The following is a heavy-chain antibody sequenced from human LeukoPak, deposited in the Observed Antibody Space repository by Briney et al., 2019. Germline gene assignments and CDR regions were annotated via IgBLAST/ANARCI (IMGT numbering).Heavy chain of an antibody. V-gene: IGHV3-66*01. Sequence: GGSLRLSCAASGFTVSSNYMSWVRQAPGKGLEWVSIIYRAGSTFYADSVEGRFTISRENSKNTLYLQMNSLRVEDTAIYYCARDGGNNSWYGMDVWGQGTTVTVSS. J-gene: IGHJ6*02. CDR3: ARDGGNNSWYGMDV. CDR2: IYRAGST. D-gene: IGHD4-23*01. CDR1: GFTVSSNY.